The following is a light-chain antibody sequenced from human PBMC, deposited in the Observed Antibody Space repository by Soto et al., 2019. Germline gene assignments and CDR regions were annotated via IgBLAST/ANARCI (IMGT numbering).Light chain of an antibody. Sequence: DIQMTQSPSSVSASVGDRVTINCRASQGISSYLAWYQQKPGRAPKLLISAASSLQSGVPSRFSGSGSGTDFTLTISSLQPEDFATYYCQQTMTFPLTFGGGTKVEI. CDR3: QQTMTFPLT. CDR1: QGISSY. V-gene: IGKV1-12*01. J-gene: IGKJ4*01. CDR2: AAS.